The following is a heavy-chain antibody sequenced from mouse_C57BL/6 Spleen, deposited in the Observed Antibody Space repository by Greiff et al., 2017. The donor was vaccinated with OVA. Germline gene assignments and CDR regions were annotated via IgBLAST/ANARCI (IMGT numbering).Heavy chain of an antibody. CDR1: GFHINDYY. V-gene: IGHV14-2*01. CDR2: IDPEGGAT. J-gene: IGHJ4*01. CDR3: ARDGAMDD. Sequence: VQLKQSGAELVKPGASVKLSCTASGFHINDYYLHWVQQRTEQDLEWIGRIDPEGGATKYAPQIQGKATITADTSSNTAYLQLRTMTSEDTAVYYCARDGAMDDWGQGTTVTVAS. D-gene: IGHD2-3*01.